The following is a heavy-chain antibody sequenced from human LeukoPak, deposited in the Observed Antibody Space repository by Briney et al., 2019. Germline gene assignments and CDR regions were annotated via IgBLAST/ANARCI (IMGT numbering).Heavy chain of an antibody. D-gene: IGHD3-9*01. CDR2: MYHSGNT. Sequence: TLSLTCAVSGGSISSGGYSWSWIRQPPGKGLEWIGYMYHSGNTYYNPSLKSRVTISVDRSKNQFSLKLNSVTAADTAVYYCARGADILSPHFDYWGQGTLVTVSS. V-gene: IGHV4-30-2*01. CDR3: ARGADILSPHFDY. J-gene: IGHJ4*02. CDR1: GGSISSGGYS.